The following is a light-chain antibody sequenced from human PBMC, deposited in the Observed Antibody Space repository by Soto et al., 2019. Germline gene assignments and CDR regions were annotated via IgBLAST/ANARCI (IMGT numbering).Light chain of an antibody. CDR2: DAS. CDR1: QDISNN. CDR3: QHYDTLPLPVYT. J-gene: IGKJ2*01. V-gene: IGKV1-33*01. Sequence: DIQMTQSPSSLSASVGDRVTITCQASQDISNNLNWYQQKPVKAPKVLIYDASTLAAGVPSRFSGSGAGTDFALTISGMQPEDFATYYCQHYDTLPLPVYTFGQGTKLEI.